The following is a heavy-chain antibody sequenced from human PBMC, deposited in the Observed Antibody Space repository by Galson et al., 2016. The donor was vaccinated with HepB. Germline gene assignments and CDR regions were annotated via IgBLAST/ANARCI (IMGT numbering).Heavy chain of an antibody. V-gene: IGHV3-23*01. CDR2: ISPRRTT. D-gene: IGHD1-1*01. CDR3: AKERLVRRIFDH. Sequence: SLRLSCAASGFVFSNFGLSWVRQAPGKGLEWVASISPRRTTYSSDSVQGRFTISRDSSNNTLYLQMNGLRAEDTAVYYRAKERLVRRIFDHWGQGTLLTVSS. CDR1: GFVFSNFG. J-gene: IGHJ4*02.